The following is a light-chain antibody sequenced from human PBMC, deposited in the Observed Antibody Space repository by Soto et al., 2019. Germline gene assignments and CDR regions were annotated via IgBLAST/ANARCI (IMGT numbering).Light chain of an antibody. CDR3: TSFTTTNIWV. CDR2: DVS. J-gene: IGLJ3*02. Sequence: QSALTQPASVSGSPGQSITISCTGTSNDIGIYNYVSWYQQHPGKAPKLVICDVSNRPSGVSSRFSGSKSGNTASLTISGLRAEDEADYYCTSFTTTNIWVFGGGTQLTVL. CDR1: SNDIGIYNY. V-gene: IGLV2-14*01.